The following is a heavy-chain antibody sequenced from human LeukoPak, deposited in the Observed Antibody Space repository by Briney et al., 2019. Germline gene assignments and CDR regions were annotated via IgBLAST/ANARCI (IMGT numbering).Heavy chain of an antibody. CDR2: IYYSGSP. CDR1: GASISNYH. J-gene: IGHJ4*02. D-gene: IGHD4-23*01. CDR3: ARHDYGRNSPRAYFDH. Sequence: PWETLSLTCTVSGASISNYHWSWIRQPPGKGLEWIGYIYYSGSPNYNPSLNSRVTMSVDMSKNQFSLKLTSVTAADTAVYYCARHDYGRNSPRAYFDHWGQGTLVTVSS. V-gene: IGHV4-59*01.